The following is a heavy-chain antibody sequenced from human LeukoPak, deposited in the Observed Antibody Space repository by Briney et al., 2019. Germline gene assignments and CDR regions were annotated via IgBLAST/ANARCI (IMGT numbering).Heavy chain of an antibody. V-gene: IGHV4-59*12. Sequence: SETLSLTCTVSGGSISSYYWSWIRQPPGKGLEWIGYIYYSGSTNYNPSLKSRVTISVDTSKNQFSLKLSSVTAADTAVYYCARDNYDSSGRYYYMDVWGKGTTVTISS. J-gene: IGHJ6*03. CDR2: IYYSGST. CDR3: ARDNYDSSGRYYYMDV. CDR1: GGSISSYY. D-gene: IGHD3-22*01.